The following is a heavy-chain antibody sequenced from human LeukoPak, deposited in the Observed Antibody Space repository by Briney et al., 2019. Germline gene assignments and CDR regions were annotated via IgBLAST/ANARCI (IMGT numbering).Heavy chain of an antibody. Sequence: PSETLSLTCTVSGGSISSSSYYWGWIRQPPGKGLEWIGSIYYSGSTYYNPSLKSRVTISVDTSKNQFSLKLSSVTAADTAVYYCARDASVGLQRGDWFDPWGQGTLVTVSS. V-gene: IGHV4-39*07. CDR2: IYYSGST. J-gene: IGHJ5*02. D-gene: IGHD2-15*01. CDR1: GGSISSSSYY. CDR3: ARDASVGLQRGDWFDP.